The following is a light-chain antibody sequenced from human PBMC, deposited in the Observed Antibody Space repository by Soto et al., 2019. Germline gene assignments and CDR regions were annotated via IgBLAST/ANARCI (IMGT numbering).Light chain of an antibody. CDR2: SAS. J-gene: IGKJ5*01. CDR3: QQYNDWPIT. V-gene: IGKV3-15*01. Sequence: EIIMTQSPATLSVSPGERVTLSCRASQSVSDNVAWYQQRPGQSPRLLMHSASARAAGLPARFSGSGYGTEFSLSIHSLQSEDFAVYFCQQYNDWPITFGQGTRLE. CDR1: QSVSDN.